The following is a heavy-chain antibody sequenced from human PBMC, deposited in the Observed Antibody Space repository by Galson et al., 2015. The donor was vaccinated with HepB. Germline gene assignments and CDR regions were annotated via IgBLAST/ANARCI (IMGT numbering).Heavy chain of an antibody. D-gene: IGHD1-26*01. V-gene: IGHV3-30-3*01. CDR1: GFTFSSYA. Sequence: SLRLSCAASGFTFSSYAMHWVRQAPDKGLEWVTIISSDGSNKYYADSVKGRFTISRDSSKNTLYLQMNSLRAEDTAVYYCARDGEWEPPGSSDYYYYGMDVWGQGTTVTVSS. CDR3: ARDGEWEPPGSSDYYYYGMDV. CDR2: ISSDGSNK. J-gene: IGHJ6*02.